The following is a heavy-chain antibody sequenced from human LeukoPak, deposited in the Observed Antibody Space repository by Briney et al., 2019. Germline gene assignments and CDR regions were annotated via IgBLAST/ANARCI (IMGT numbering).Heavy chain of an antibody. CDR3: ARESVDHGYCSGGSCPTWFDP. D-gene: IGHD2-15*01. J-gene: IGHJ5*02. Sequence: ASVTVSCKASGYTFTIYAMNWVRQAPGQGLEWMGWINTNTGNPTYAQGFTGRFVFSLDTSVSTAYLQISSLKAEDTAVYYCARESVDHGYCSGGSCPTWFDPWGQGTLVTVSS. V-gene: IGHV7-4-1*02. CDR2: INTNTGNP. CDR1: GYTFTIYA.